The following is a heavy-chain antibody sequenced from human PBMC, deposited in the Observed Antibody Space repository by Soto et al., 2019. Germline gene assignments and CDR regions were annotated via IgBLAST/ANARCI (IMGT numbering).Heavy chain of an antibody. CDR3: ARLFLGSSWTKAPGMDV. V-gene: IGHV4-39*01. CDR2: IYYSGST. J-gene: IGHJ6*02. D-gene: IGHD6-13*01. CDR1: GGSISSSSYY. Sequence: SETLSLICTVSGGSISSSSYYWGWIRQPPGKGLEWIGSIYYSGSTYYNPSLKSRVTISVDTSKNQFPLKLSSVTAADTAVYYCARLFLGSSWTKAPGMDVWGQGTTVTVSS.